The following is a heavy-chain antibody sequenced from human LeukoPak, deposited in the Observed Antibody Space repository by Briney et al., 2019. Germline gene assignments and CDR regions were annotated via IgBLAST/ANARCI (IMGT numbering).Heavy chain of an antibody. Sequence: ASLKVSCKASGYTFTDYYMHWVRQAPGQGCGWMGWINPNDGDTNYAQKFQGRVTMTRDTSISTAHMEVSRLRSDDTAVYYCARANFLYCSSTTCLFDYWGQGTLVTVSS. CDR2: INPNDGDT. CDR1: GYTFTDYY. J-gene: IGHJ4*02. D-gene: IGHD2-2*01. CDR3: ARANFLYCSSTTCLFDY. V-gene: IGHV1-2*02.